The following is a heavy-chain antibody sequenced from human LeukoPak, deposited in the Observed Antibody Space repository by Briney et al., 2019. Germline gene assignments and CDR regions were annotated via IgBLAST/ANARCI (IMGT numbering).Heavy chain of an antibody. D-gene: IGHD5-24*01. V-gene: IGHV1-69*04. CDR1: GGTFSSYA. J-gene: IGHJ3*02. CDR2: IIPILGIA. CDR3: ARDGPRVEMATFDAFDI. Sequence: GASVKVSCKASGGTFSSYAISWVRQAPGQGLEWMGRIIPILGIANYAQKFQGRVTITADKSTSTAYMELSSLRSEDTAVYYCARDGPRVEMATFDAFDIWGQGTMVTVSS.